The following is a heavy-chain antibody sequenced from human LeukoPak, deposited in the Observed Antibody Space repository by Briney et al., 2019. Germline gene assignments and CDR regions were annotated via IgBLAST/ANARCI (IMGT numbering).Heavy chain of an antibody. Sequence: ASVKVSCKASGYTFTGYYMHWVRQAPGQGLEWMGWINPNSGGTNYAQKFQGRVTMTRDTSISTAYMELSRLRSDDTAVYYCAKTHGTSWYGLFDSWGQGTLVTVSS. CDR1: GYTFTGYY. J-gene: IGHJ4*02. CDR3: AKTHGTSWYGLFDS. CDR2: INPNSGGT. D-gene: IGHD6-13*01. V-gene: IGHV1-2*02.